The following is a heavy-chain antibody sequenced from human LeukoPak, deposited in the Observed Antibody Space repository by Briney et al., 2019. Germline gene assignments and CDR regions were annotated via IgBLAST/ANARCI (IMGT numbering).Heavy chain of an antibody. CDR2: IYYSGST. Sequence: SETLSLTCGVSGGPIDITNYWSWVRQPPGKGLEWIGYIYYSGSTNYNPSLKSRVTISVDTSKNQFSLKLSSVTAADTAVYYCARGQSHYYDSSGYPDYFDYWGQGTLVTVSS. CDR1: GGPIDITNY. CDR3: ARGQSHYYDSSGYPDYFDY. V-gene: IGHV4-59*01. J-gene: IGHJ4*02. D-gene: IGHD3-22*01.